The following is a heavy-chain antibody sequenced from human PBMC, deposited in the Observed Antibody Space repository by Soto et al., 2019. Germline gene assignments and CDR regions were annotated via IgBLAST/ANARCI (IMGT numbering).Heavy chain of an antibody. D-gene: IGHD3-22*01. J-gene: IGHJ4*02. CDR1: GYTFTSYG. CDR3: AKDAMYYYDSSGYCDYFDY. V-gene: IGHV1-18*01. CDR2: ISAYNGNT. Sequence: SVKVSCKASGYTFTSYGISWVRQDPVQGLEWMGWISAYNGNTNYAQKLQGRVTVTTDTSTSTAYMELRSLRSDDTAVYYCAKDAMYYYDSSGYCDYFDYWGQGTLVTVSS.